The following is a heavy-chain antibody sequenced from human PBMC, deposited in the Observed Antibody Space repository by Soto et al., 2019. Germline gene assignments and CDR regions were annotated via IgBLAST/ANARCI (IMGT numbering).Heavy chain of an antibody. Sequence: GGSLRLSCAASGFTFSSYGMHWVRQAPGKGLEWVAVIWYDGSNKYYADSVKGRFIISRDNSKNTLYVQMNSLRGEDTAVYYCARDRYSSGGGGFDYWGQGTLVTVSS. CDR2: IWYDGSNK. J-gene: IGHJ4*02. CDR3: ARDRYSSGGGGFDY. D-gene: IGHD6-19*01. V-gene: IGHV3-33*01. CDR1: GFTFSSYG.